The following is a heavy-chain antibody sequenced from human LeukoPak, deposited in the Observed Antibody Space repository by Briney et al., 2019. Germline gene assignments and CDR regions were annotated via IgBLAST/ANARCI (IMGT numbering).Heavy chain of an antibody. Sequence: GGSLRLSCAVSGFSFGFYSMNWVRQAPGKGLEWVSYISSASSTMYYSDSVKGRFVISRDNAKNSLYLQMNGLRDEDTAVYYCVRDRAYSFDYWGQGILVTVSS. CDR1: GFSFGFYS. V-gene: IGHV3-48*02. D-gene: IGHD2-21*01. CDR2: ISSASSTM. CDR3: VRDRAYSFDY. J-gene: IGHJ4*02.